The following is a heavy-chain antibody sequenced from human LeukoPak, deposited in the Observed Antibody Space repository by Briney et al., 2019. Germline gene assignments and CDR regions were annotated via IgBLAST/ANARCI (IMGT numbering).Heavy chain of an antibody. CDR3: ARAYSSSWYDAFDI. CDR2: ISTNSRAT. CDR1: GFIFSDYC. J-gene: IGHJ3*02. D-gene: IGHD6-13*01. V-gene: IGHV3-11*06. Sequence: GGSLRLSCAASGFIFSDYCMSWIRQAPGKGLEWISYISTNSRATNYADSVRGRFTISRDNAKNSLYLQMNSLRVDDTSVYYCARAYSSSWYDAFDIWGQGTMVIVSS.